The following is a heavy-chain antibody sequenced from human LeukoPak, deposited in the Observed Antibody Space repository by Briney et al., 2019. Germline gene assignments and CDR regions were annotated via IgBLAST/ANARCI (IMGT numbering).Heavy chain of an antibody. J-gene: IGHJ3*02. Sequence: GGSLRLSCAASGFTFSSYSMNWVRQAPGKGLEWVSSISSSSSYIYYADSVKGRFTISRDNAKSSLYLLMNSLRAEDTAVYYCARVVAVAGRAFDIWGQRTMVTVSS. D-gene: IGHD6-19*01. CDR1: GFTFSSYS. CDR2: ISSSSSYI. V-gene: IGHV3-21*04. CDR3: ARVVAVAGRAFDI.